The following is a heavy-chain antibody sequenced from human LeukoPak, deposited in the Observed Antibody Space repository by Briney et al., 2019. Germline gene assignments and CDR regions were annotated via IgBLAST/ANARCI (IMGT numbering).Heavy chain of an antibody. J-gene: IGHJ4*02. CDR2: IRYGGSNK. D-gene: IGHD5/OR15-5a*01. CDR3: AKAMVSPRRKEGSTIDH. V-gene: IGHV3-30*02. Sequence: GGSLRLSCAASGFTFSSYGMHWVRQAPGKGLEWVAFIRYGGSNKYYADSVKGRFTISRDNSKNTLYLQMNSLRAEDTAVYYCAKAMVSPRRKEGSTIDHWGQGTLVTVSS. CDR1: GFTFSSYG.